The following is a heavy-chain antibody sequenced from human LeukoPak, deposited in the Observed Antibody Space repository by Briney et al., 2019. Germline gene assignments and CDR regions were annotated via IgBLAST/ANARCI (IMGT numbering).Heavy chain of an antibody. CDR1: GCSINSYY. V-gene: IGHV4-59*01. J-gene: IGHJ1*01. D-gene: IGHD1-26*01. CDR3: ARGGTYYGFFQH. CDR2: ISYSGSS. Sequence: PSETLSLTCTVSGCSINSYYWSWIRQPPGKGLEWIGYISYSGSSNYNPSLKSRVTISVDTSKKQFSLKLTSVTAADTAVYYCARGGTYYGFFQHWGQGTLVTVSS.